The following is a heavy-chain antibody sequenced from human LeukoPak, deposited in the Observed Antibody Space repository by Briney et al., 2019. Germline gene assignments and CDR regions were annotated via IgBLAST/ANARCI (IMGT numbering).Heavy chain of an antibody. CDR1: GFTFSGSA. V-gene: IGHV4-34*01. Sequence: GSLRLSCAASGFTFSGSAMSWIRQPPGKGLEWIGEINHSGSTNYNPSLKSRVTISVDTSKNQFSLKLSSVTAADTAVYYCARGERLKTHNFDYWGQGTLVTVSS. D-gene: IGHD6-25*01. CDR2: INHSGST. J-gene: IGHJ4*02. CDR3: ARGERLKTHNFDY.